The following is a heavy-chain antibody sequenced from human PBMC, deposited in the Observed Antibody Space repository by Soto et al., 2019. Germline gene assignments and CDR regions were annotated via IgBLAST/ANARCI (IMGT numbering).Heavy chain of an antibody. Sequence: EVQLLESGGGLVQPGGSLRLSCAASGFTFSSYAMSWVRQAPGKGLEWVSAISGSGGSTYYADSVKGRFTISRDNSKNTLYLQMNSLRAEDTAVYYCAKSHEHYSNYYYYGMDVWGQGTKVTVSS. CDR3: AKSHEHYSNYYYYGMDV. D-gene: IGHD4-4*01. CDR1: GFTFSSYA. CDR2: ISGSGGST. J-gene: IGHJ6*02. V-gene: IGHV3-23*01.